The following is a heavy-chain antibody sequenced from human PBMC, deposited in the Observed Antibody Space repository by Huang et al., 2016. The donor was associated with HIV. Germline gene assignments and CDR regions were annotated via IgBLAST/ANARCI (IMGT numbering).Heavy chain of an antibody. D-gene: IGHD2-8*02. V-gene: IGHV3-30*18. J-gene: IGHJ5*01. CDR1: GFSFSSYG. CDR2: SSYDGNGR. Sequence: QVWLVESGGGVVQPGRPLRLSCVGSGFSFSSYGIHWVRPAPGKGLEWVAFSSYDGNGRSYAGSVKGRISNSRQKSKRTVSLQMNSLRVEDSGVYFYAKGSGHFDSWGQGTLVTVSP. CDR3: AKGSGHFDS.